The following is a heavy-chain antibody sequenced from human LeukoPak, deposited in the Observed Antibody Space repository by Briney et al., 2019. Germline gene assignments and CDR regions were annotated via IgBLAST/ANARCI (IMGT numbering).Heavy chain of an antibody. D-gene: IGHD3-10*01. V-gene: IGHV4-39*01. J-gene: IGHJ6*02. CDR1: GGSISNSLYY. Sequence: SETLSLTCSVSGGSISNSLYYWRWLPQPPGKGLEWIGCIYYSGPNNSNPSLKSRLTISVDTSKNQFSLKLGSVTAADVAVYYCARSYYGSGSYGAYYYYGMDVWGQGTTVTVSS. CDR2: IYYSGPN. CDR3: ARSYYGSGSYGAYYYYGMDV.